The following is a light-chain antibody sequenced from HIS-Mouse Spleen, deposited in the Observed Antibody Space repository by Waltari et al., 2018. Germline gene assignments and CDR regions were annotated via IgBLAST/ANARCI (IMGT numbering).Light chain of an antibody. V-gene: IGKV1-9*01. CDR2: AAS. Sequence: DIQLTQSPSFLSASVGVRVTITCRASQGISSYLALYQHTPGKAPKPLIYAASTLQSVVPSRFRGSGSGTEVTLTISSLQPEDFATYYCQQLNSYPPTFGQGTKVEIK. CDR1: QGISSY. J-gene: IGKJ1*01. CDR3: QQLNSYPPT.